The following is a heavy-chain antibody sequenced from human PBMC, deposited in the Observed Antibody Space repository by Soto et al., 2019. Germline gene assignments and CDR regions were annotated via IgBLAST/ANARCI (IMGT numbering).Heavy chain of an antibody. Sequence: GGSLRLSCAASGFTFSSYGMHWVRQAPGKGLEWVAVIWYDGSNKYYADSVKGRFTISRDNSKNTLYLQMNSLRAEDTAVYYCSILPPGNTGGWFDSWCQGLLVTVS. CDR2: IWYDGSNK. CDR1: GFTFSSYG. CDR3: SILPPGNTGGWFDS. V-gene: IGHV3-33*01. J-gene: IGHJ5*01. D-gene: IGHD1-7*01.